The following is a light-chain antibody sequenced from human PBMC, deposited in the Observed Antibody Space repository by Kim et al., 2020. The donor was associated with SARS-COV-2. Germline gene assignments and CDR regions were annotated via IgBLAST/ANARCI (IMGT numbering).Light chain of an antibody. Sequence: VTQTCTGTHSNVGAGYYLPWYQQLPGAAPKLLIYGNNNRPSGVPDRLSASKSGTSASLAITGLQAEDEADYYCQSYDSSLSAYVFGTGTKVTVL. J-gene: IGLJ1*01. CDR3: QSYDSSLSAYV. V-gene: IGLV1-40*01. CDR2: GNN. CDR1: HSNVGAGYY.